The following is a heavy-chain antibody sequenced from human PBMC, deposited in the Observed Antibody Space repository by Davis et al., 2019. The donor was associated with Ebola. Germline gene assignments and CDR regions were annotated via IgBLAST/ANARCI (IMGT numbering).Heavy chain of an antibody. CDR3: ARWSGMDV. CDR1: GFTFSSYA. J-gene: IGHJ6*02. D-gene: IGHD2-8*01. Sequence: GESLKISCSASGFTFSSYAMHWVRQAPGKGLEYVSAISSNGGSTYYADSVKGRFTISRDNSKNTLYLQMSSLRAEDTAVYYCARWSGMDVWGQGTTVTVSS. V-gene: IGHV3-64D*08. CDR2: ISSNGGST.